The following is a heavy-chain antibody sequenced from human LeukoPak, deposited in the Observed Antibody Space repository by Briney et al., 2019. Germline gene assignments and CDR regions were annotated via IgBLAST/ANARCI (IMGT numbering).Heavy chain of an antibody. CDR3: ARSKDSSSDWYYYYYMDV. D-gene: IGHD6-19*01. Sequence: PSETLSLTCTVSGGSISSYYWSWIRQPPGKGLEWIGYIYYSGSTNYNPSLKSRVTISVDTSKNQFSLKLSSVTAADTAVYYCARSKDSSSDWYYYYYMDVWGKGTTVTVSS. CDR2: IYYSGST. J-gene: IGHJ6*03. V-gene: IGHV4-59*01. CDR1: GGSISSYY.